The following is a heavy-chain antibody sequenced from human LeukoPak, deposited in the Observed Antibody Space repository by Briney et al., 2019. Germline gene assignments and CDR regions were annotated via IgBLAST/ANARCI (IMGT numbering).Heavy chain of an antibody. J-gene: IGHJ4*02. CDR1: GGSFSGYY. Sequence: PSQTLSLTCAVYGGSFSGYYWSWIRQPPGKGLEWIGEINHSGSTNYNPSLKSRVTISVGTSKNQFSLKLSSVTAADTAVYYCARPHPRGGSYYFDYWGQGTLVTVSS. V-gene: IGHV4-34*01. CDR2: INHSGST. CDR3: ARPHPRGGSYYFDY. D-gene: IGHD3-10*01.